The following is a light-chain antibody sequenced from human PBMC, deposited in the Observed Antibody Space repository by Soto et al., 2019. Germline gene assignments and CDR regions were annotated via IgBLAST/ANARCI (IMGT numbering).Light chain of an antibody. CDR2: AAS. J-gene: IGKJ1*01. CDR1: QAIGKD. Sequence: DIQMTQSPSSLSASVGDRVTITCRASQAIGKDLGWYQQRPGKAPNRLIYAASTLQSGVPSRFSGSGSGTEFTLTISSLQPEDFATYYCLQHNNYPRTFGQGTKVEIK. CDR3: LQHNNYPRT. V-gene: IGKV1-17*01.